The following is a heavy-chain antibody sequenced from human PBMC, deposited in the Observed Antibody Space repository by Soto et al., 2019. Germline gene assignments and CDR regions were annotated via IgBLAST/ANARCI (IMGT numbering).Heavy chain of an antibody. CDR2: ISYDGSNK. V-gene: IGHV3-30*03. CDR1: GFTFSSYG. J-gene: IGHJ6*02. D-gene: IGHD3-10*01. Sequence: GGSLRLSCAASGFTFSSYGMHWVRQAPGKGLEWVAVISYDGSNKYYADSVKGRFTISRDNSKNTLYLQMNSLRAEDTAVYYCAIDKRTGRFDRYGMDVWGQGNTVPVSS. CDR3: AIDKRTGRFDRYGMDV.